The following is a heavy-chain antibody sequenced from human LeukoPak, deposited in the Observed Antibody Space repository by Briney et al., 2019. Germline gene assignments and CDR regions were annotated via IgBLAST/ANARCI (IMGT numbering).Heavy chain of an antibody. V-gene: IGHV1-46*01. CDR3: ARDSPHYDSTGYYYLLGY. J-gene: IGHJ4*02. CDR2: INPSGGST. CDR1: GYTFTSYY. D-gene: IGHD3-22*01. Sequence: ASVKVSCKASGYTFTSYYMHWVRQAPGQGLEWMGIINPSGGSTSYAQKFQGRVTMTRDTSISTAYMELTRLRSDDTAVYYCARDSPHYDSTGYYYLLGYWGQGTLVTVSS.